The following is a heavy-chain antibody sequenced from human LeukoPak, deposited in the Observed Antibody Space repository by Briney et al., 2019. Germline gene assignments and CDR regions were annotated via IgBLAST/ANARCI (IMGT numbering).Heavy chain of an antibody. CDR1: KFTFSDYY. Sequence: PGGSLRLSCAASKFTFSDYYMSWIRQAPGRGLEWVSYISSSGSTIYYADSVKGRFTISRDNAKNSLYLQMNSLRAEDTAVYYCARDRSGSSSLNAFDIWGQGTMVTVSS. V-gene: IGHV3-11*01. CDR2: ISSSGSTI. D-gene: IGHD3-10*01. CDR3: ARDRSGSSSLNAFDI. J-gene: IGHJ3*02.